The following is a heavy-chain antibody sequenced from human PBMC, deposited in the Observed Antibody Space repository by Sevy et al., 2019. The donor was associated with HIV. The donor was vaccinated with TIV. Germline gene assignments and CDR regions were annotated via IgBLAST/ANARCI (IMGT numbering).Heavy chain of an antibody. CDR3: ARDSGDYPNYFDH. J-gene: IGHJ4*02. Sequence: SETLSLTCAVSGDPISSGIYSWNWIRQPPGKGLEWIGYIYHTGNTYYNPSLRSRVTISVETSKNHFSLKLTSVTAADTAVYYCARDSGDYPNYFDHWGQGTLVTVSS. CDR2: IYHTGNT. V-gene: IGHV4-30-2*01. CDR1: GDPISSGIYS. D-gene: IGHD2-21*02.